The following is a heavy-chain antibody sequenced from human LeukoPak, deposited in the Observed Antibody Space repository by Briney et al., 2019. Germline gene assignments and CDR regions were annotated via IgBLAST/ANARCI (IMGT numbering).Heavy chain of an antibody. CDR1: GGSFSGYY. Sequence: SETLSLTCAVYGGSFSGYYWSWIRQPPGKGLEWIGEINHSGGTNYNPSLKSRVSISVDTSKNQFSLKLMSVLAADKAVYYCGRGPGYSSSWYSDYYYNGMDGWGQGTTVT. V-gene: IGHV4-34*01. CDR2: INHSGGT. J-gene: IGHJ6*02. CDR3: GRGPGYSSSWYSDYYYNGMDG. D-gene: IGHD6-13*01.